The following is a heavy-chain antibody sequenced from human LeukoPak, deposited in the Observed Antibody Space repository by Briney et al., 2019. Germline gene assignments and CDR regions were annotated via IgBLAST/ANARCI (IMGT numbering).Heavy chain of an antibody. D-gene: IGHD5-18*01. J-gene: IGHJ4*02. CDR3: AKGIQLWSSYFDY. CDR2: ISGSGGST. Sequence: QPGGSLRLSCAASGFTFSSYAMSWVRQAPGKGLEWVSAISGSGGSTYYADSVKGRFTISRGNSKNTLYLQMSSLRAEDTAVYYCAKGIQLWSSYFDYWGQGTLVTVSS. CDR1: GFTFSSYA. V-gene: IGHV3-23*01.